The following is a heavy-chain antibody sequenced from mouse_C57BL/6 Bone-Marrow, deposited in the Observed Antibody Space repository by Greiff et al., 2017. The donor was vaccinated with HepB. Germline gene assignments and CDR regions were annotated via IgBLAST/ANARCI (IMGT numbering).Heavy chain of an antibody. CDR2: INPNNGGT. D-gene: IGHD2-3*01. CDR3: AWLLFDY. J-gene: IGHJ2*01. Sequence: VQLQQSGPELVKPGASVKISCKASGYTFTDYYMNWVKQSPGKSLEWIGDINPNNGGTSYNQKFTGKSTWTVDKSSSTAYMELRSLTSEDSAVYCCAWLLFDYWGQGTTLTVSS. CDR1: GYTFTDYY. V-gene: IGHV1-26*01.